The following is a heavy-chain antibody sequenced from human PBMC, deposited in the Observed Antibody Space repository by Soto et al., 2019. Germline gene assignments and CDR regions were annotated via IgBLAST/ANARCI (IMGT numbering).Heavy chain of an antibody. Sequence: PSETLSLTCSVSGGSISSSSFYWGWIRQPPGRGLEWIGRIYYTGSANYNPSLNSRVTISVDTSKNQFSLSLSAVTAADTAVYYCARIGFWSGYYPFDYWGQGIPVTVSS. CDR2: IYYTGSA. CDR1: GGSISSSSFY. V-gene: IGHV4-39*01. D-gene: IGHD3-3*01. CDR3: ARIGFWSGYYPFDY. J-gene: IGHJ4*02.